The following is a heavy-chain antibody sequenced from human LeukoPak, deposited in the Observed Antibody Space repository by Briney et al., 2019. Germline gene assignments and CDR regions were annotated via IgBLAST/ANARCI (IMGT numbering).Heavy chain of an antibody. CDR2: IKSKTDGGTT. D-gene: IGHD2-2*02. CDR3: TTYLVYCSSTSCYNYYYYYMDV. J-gene: IGHJ6*03. V-gene: IGHV3-15*01. CDR1: GFTFSNAW. Sequence: GGSLRLSCAASGFTFSNAWMSWVRQAPGKGLEWVGRIKSKTDGGTTDYAAPVKGRFTTSRDDSKNTLYLQMNSLKTEDTAVYYCTTYLVYCSSTSCYNYYYYYMDVWGKGTTVTVSS.